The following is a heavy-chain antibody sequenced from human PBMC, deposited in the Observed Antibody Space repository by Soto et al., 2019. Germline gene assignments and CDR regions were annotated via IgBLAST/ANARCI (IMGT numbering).Heavy chain of an antibody. Sequence: QVQLQESGPGLVKPSGTLSLTCAVSGKSIRNSRWWTWIRQPPGKGLEWIGDIFHSGDTNYNPSLKSRVFISVDKSQNQFSLKVSSVTAADTAVYYCAYSTGWYRHDVWGQGTLVTVSS. CDR3: AYSTGWYRHDV. D-gene: IGHD6-19*01. J-gene: IGHJ3*01. CDR1: GKSIRNSRW. V-gene: IGHV4-4*02. CDR2: IFHSGDT.